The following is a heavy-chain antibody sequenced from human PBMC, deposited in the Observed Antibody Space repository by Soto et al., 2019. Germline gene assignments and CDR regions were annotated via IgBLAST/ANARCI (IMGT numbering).Heavy chain of an antibody. CDR1: GYTFTSYG. J-gene: IGHJ3*02. V-gene: IGHV1-18*04. CDR2: ISAYNGNT. Sequence: QVQLVQSGAEVKKPGASVKVSCKASGYTFTSYGISWVRQAPGQGLEWMGWISAYNGNTNYAQKLQGRATMTPDTSTSTAYMELRSLRSDDTAVYYCARGNYYDSSGYYPHAFDIWGQGTMVTVSS. CDR3: ARGNYYDSSGYYPHAFDI. D-gene: IGHD3-22*01.